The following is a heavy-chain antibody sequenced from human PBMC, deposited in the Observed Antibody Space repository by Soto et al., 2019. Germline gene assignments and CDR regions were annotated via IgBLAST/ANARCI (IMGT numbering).Heavy chain of an antibody. CDR3: AKDSPYYYDSSGRPPFFDI. J-gene: IGHJ3*02. Sequence: PGGSLRLSCAASGFTFSIYAMSWVRQAPGKGLEWVSGISGSGSGGSTYHADSVKGRFAISRDNSKNTLYLQMNSLRAEDTAVYYCAKDSPYYYDSSGRPPFFDIWGQGTMVPVSS. CDR2: ISGSGSGGST. CDR1: GFTFSIYA. V-gene: IGHV3-23*01. D-gene: IGHD3-22*01.